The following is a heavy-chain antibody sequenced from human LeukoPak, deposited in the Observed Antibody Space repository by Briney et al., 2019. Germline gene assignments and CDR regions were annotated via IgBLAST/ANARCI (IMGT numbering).Heavy chain of an antibody. V-gene: IGHV3-11*04. J-gene: IGHJ4*02. CDR1: GFTFSDYY. D-gene: IGHD3-10*01. Sequence: PGGSLRLSCAASGFTFSDYYMSWIRQAPGKGVEWVSYISSSGSTIYYADSVKGRFTISRDNSKNTLYLQMNSLRAEDTAVYYCARESWYYGSGIPGYFDYWGQGTLVTVSS. CDR2: ISSSGSTI. CDR3: ARESWYYGSGIPGYFDY.